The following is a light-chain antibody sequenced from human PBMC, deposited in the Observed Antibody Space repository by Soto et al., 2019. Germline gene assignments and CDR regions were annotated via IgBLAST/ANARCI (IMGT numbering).Light chain of an antibody. V-gene: IGKV1-39*01. CDR2: GAS. Sequence: DIQMTQSPSSLSASVGDRVTITCRAGQSISSFFNWYQQKPGKAPKLLIYGASSLEGGVPSRFSGSGSGRDFTLTISRLLSDDFETYYCQQYSNSVTFGQGTKVDIK. CDR1: QSISSF. J-gene: IGKJ1*01. CDR3: QQYSNSVT.